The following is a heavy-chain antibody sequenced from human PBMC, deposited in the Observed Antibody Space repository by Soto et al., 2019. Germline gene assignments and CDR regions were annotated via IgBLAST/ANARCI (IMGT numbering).Heavy chain of an antibody. CDR2: TYYRSKWYN. CDR3: TADLPTPIPQVDH. D-gene: IGHD2-21*01. J-gene: IGHJ4*02. V-gene: IGHV6-1*01. CDR1: GDSVSSNSVT. Sequence: SQTLSLTCAISGDSVSSNSVTWDWIRQSPSRGLEWLGRTYYRSKWYNDYAVSVKSRITINPDTSKNQFSLQLNSVTPEDTAVYYCTADLPTPIPQVDHWGQGTLVTVSS.